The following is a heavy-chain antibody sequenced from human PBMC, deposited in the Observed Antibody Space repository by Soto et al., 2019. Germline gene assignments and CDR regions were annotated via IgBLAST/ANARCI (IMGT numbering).Heavy chain of an antibody. V-gene: IGHV3-48*02. CDR2: ISSSGSTI. Sequence: GGSLRLSCAASGFTFSSYSMNWVRQAPGKGLEWVSYISSSGSTIYYPDSVKGRFTISRDNAKNSLYLQMNSLRDEDTAVYYCARDKILSGYGRYGMDVWGQGTTVTVSS. CDR1: GFTFSSYS. CDR3: ARDKILSGYGRYGMDV. D-gene: IGHD6-25*01. J-gene: IGHJ6*02.